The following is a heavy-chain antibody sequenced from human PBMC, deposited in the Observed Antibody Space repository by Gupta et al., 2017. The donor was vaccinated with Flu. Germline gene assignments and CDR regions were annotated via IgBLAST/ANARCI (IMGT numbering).Heavy chain of an antibody. V-gene: IGHV4-59*08. CDR1: GGSISSYY. J-gene: IGHJ4*02. D-gene: IGHD6-19*01. CDR2: IEYSGST. CDR3: ARHSGVEQWPFDY. Sequence: QVQLQESGPGLVKPSETLSLTCTVPGGSISSYYWSWIRQPPGKGPEWIGYIEYSGSTNYNPPLKSRVTISVDTSKNQFSLKLSSVTAADTAVYYCARHSGVEQWPFDYWGQGTLVTVSS.